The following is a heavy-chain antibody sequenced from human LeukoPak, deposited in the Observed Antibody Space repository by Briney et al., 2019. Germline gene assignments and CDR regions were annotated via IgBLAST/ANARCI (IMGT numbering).Heavy chain of an antibody. CDR2: TYYRSKWYN. CDR1: GDSFSSNSAA. CDR3: ARELPAPELGPFYI. D-gene: IGHD1-14*01. J-gene: IGHJ3*02. Sequence: SQTLSLTCAISGDSFSSNSAAWNWLRQSPSRGLEWLGRTYYRSKWYNDYAVSVKSLITINPDTSKNQFSLQLNPVTPEDTAVYYCARELPAPELGPFYIWGQGTMVTVSS. V-gene: IGHV6-1*01.